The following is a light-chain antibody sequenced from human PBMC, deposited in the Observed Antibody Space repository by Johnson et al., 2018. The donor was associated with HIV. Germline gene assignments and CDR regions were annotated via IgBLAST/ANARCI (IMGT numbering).Light chain of an antibody. J-gene: IGLJ1*01. CDR3: ATWDRSLSAGGV. CDR1: RSNIGNNY. CDR2: ENN. V-gene: IGLV1-51*02. Sequence: SVLTQPPSVSAAPGQKVTISCSGSRSNIGNNYVSWYQQLPGTAPKLLIYENNKRPSGIPDRFSGSKSGSSATLGITGLQTGDEADYYCATWDRSLSAGGVFGTGTKVTVL.